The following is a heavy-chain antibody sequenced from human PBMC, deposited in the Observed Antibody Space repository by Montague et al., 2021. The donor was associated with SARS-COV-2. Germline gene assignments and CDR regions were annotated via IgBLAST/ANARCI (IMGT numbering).Heavy chain of an antibody. V-gene: IGHV4-39*01. CDR3: ARPLVRGVPKAFDI. Sequence: SETLSLTCTVSGGSITRNYYWGWIRQPPWKGLEWVGNIYYSGTTXINPSLESRVTISVDASKNQFSLNLTSVTAADTAVYYCARPLVRGVPKAFDIWGQGALVIVSS. CDR1: GGSITRNYY. CDR2: IYYSGTT. J-gene: IGHJ3*02. D-gene: IGHD3-10*01.